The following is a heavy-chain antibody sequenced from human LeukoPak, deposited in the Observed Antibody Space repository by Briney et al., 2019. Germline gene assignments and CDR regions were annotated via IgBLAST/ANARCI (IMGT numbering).Heavy chain of an antibody. D-gene: IGHD3-3*01. CDR1: GGSFSGYY. V-gene: IGHV4-34*01. CDR3: ARRYGITIFGVRIPYYMDV. CDR2: INHSGST. J-gene: IGHJ6*03. Sequence: SETLSLTCAVHGGSFSGYYWSWIRQPPGKGLEWIGEINHSGSTNYNPSLKSRVTISVDTSKNQFSLKLNSVTAADTAVYYCARRYGITIFGVRIPYYMDVWGKGTTVTVSS.